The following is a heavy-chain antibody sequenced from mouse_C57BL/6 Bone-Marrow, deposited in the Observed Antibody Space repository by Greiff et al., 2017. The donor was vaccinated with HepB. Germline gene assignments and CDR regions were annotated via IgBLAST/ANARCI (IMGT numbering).Heavy chain of an antibody. CDR1: GYTFTSYW. V-gene: IGHV1-69*01. CDR3: AIDGYFYWYFDV. J-gene: IGHJ1*03. D-gene: IGHD2-3*01. Sequence: QVQLQQPGAELVMPGASVKLSCKASGYTFTSYWMHWVKQRPGQGLEWIGEIDPSDSYTNYNQKFKGKSTLTVDKSSSTAYMQLSSLTSEDSAVYYGAIDGYFYWYFDVWGTGTTVTVSS. CDR2: IDPSDSYT.